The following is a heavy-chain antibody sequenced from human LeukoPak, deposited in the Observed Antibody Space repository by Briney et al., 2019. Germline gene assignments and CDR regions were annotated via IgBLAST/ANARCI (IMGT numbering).Heavy chain of an antibody. Sequence: PGRSLRLSCTASGFIFDNYEMNWVRQPPGKGLEWVAYMSSSGSTTYYAASVKGRFTISRDNAKNSLYLQMNGLRAEDTAVYYCARDVFYGDYFGEGTLVTVSS. V-gene: IGHV3-48*03. CDR1: GFIFDNYE. D-gene: IGHD2-8*01. CDR3: ARDVFYGDY. J-gene: IGHJ4*02. CDR2: MSSSGSTT.